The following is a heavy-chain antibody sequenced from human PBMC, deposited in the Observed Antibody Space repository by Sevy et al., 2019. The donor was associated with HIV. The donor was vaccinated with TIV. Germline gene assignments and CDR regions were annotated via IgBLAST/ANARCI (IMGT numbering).Heavy chain of an antibody. CDR2: IYHSGST. D-gene: IGHD6-13*01. V-gene: IGHV4-38-2*01. Sequence: SETLSLTCAVSGYSISSGYYWGWIRQPPGKGLEWIGSIYHSGSTYYNPSLKSRVTISVDTSKNPFSLKLSSVTAADTAVYYCASAVAAARNWFDPWGQGTLVTVSS. J-gene: IGHJ5*02. CDR3: ASAVAAARNWFDP. CDR1: GYSISSGYY.